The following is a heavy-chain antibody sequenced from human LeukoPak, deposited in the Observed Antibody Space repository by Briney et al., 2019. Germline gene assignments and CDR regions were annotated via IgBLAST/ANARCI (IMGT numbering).Heavy chain of an antibody. CDR3: ARGRGSSSWYDPYYYGMDV. Sequence: ASVKVSCKASGYTFTSYDINWVRQATGQGLEWMGWMNPNSGNTGYAQKFQGRVTMTRNTSISTAYMELSSLRSEDTAVYYCARGRGSSSWYDPYYYGMDVWGQGTTVTVSS. D-gene: IGHD6-13*01. V-gene: IGHV1-8*01. CDR1: GYTFTSYD. CDR2: MNPNSGNT. J-gene: IGHJ6*02.